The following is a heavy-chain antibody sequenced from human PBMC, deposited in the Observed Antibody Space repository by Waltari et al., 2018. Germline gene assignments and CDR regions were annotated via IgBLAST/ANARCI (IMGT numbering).Heavy chain of an antibody. D-gene: IGHD2-2*01. V-gene: IGHV4-4*02. J-gene: IGHJ4*02. CDR1: GGSISSSNW. CDR2: IYHSGST. CDR3: ARTSKLNYFDY. Sequence: QVQLQESGPGLVKPSGTLSLTCAVSGGSISSSNWWSWVRQPPGKGLEWIGEIYHSGSTNYHLSLKSLVTISVDKSKNQFSLKLSSVTAADTAVYYCARTSKLNYFDYWGQGTLVTVSS.